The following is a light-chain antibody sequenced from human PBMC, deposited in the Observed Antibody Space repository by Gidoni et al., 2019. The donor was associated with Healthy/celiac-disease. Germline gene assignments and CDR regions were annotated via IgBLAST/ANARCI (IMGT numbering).Light chain of an antibody. J-gene: IGLJ2*01. Sequence: SVLTQPPSVSGAPGQRVTISCTGRSSNIGAGYDVHWYQKLPGTAPKLLIYGNSNRPSGVPDRFSGSKSGTSASLAITGLQAEDEADYYCQSYDSSLSGSVVGGGTKLTVL. CDR1: SSNIGAGYD. CDR3: QSYDSSLSGSV. V-gene: IGLV1-40*01. CDR2: GNS.